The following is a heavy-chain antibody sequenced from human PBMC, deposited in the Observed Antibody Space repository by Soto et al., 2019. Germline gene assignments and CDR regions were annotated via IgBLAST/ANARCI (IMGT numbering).Heavy chain of an antibody. CDR2: IFSGGST. CDR3: ARNRVDSPDFPHYYYYMDV. Sequence: GGSLRLSCAASGFTVSNNYMSWVRQAPGKGLEWVSVIFSGGSTYFAESVKGRFTVSRDNSRNTLYLQVNSLRVEDTAVYYCARNRVDSPDFPHYYYYMDVWGKGTTVTVSS. CDR1: GFTVSNNY. V-gene: IGHV3-66*01. D-gene: IGHD2-15*01. J-gene: IGHJ6*03.